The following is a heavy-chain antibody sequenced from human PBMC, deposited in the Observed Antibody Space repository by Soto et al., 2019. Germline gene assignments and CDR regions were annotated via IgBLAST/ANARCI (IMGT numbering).Heavy chain of an antibody. D-gene: IGHD2-21*01. CDR3: ARGSIRLKAYDY. CDR2: INHSGST. V-gene: IGHV4-34*01. CDR1: GGSFSGYY. Sequence: PSETLSLTCAVYGGSFSGYYWSWIRQPPGKGLEWIGEINHSGSTNYNPSLKSRVTISVDTSKNQFSLKLSSVTAADTAVYYCARGSIRLKAYDYWGQGTLVTVSS. J-gene: IGHJ4*02.